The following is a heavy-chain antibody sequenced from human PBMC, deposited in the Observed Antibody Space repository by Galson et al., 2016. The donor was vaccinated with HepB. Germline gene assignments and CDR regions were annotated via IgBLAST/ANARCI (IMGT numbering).Heavy chain of an antibody. CDR3: ARDVSGRCTGTNCYSSYFDP. V-gene: IGHV3-30-3*01. D-gene: IGHD2-2*01. Sequence: SLRLSCAASGFVLSSYDFHWVRQAPGKGLKWVALISNDGNNKHYADSVKGRFTISRDNSKNTVYLQMNSLRAEDTAVYYCARDVSGRCTGTNCYSSYFDPWGQGTLVTVSS. CDR1: GFVLSSYD. CDR2: ISNDGNNK. J-gene: IGHJ5*02.